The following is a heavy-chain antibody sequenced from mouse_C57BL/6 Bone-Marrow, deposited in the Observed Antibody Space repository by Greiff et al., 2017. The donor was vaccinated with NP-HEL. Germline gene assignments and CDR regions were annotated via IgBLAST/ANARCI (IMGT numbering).Heavy chain of an antibody. CDR3: KCDYYGSSYPNDVDY. D-gene: IGHD1-1*01. CDR2: IDPATGGT. CDR1: GYTFTDYE. V-gene: IGHV1-15*01. J-gene: IGHJ2*01. Sequence: VQLQQSGAELVRPGASVTLSCKASGYTFTDYEMHWVKQTPVHGLEWIGDIDPATGGTAYNQKFKGKAILTVDKSSSTAYMQLRSLTSEDSAVDYCKCDYYGSSYPNDVDYWGKGTTLTVSS.